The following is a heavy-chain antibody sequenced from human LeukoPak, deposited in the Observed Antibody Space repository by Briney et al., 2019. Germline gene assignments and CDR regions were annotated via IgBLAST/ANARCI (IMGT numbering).Heavy chain of an antibody. D-gene: IGHD3-3*01. V-gene: IGHV4-59*12. J-gene: IGHJ1*01. Sequence: PSETLSLTCTVSGGSISSYYWSWIRQPPGKGLEWIGYIYYSGSTNYNPSLKSRVTISVDTSKNQFSLKLSSVTAADTAVYYCARSPFLALIQHWGQGTLVTVSS. CDR1: GGSISSYY. CDR2: IYYSGST. CDR3: ARSPFLALIQH.